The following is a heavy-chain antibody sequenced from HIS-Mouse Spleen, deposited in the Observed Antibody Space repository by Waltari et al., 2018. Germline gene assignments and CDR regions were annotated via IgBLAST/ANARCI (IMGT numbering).Heavy chain of an antibody. CDR1: GGSISISSYY. CDR2: IYYSGST. CDR3: AREIPYSSSWYDWYFDL. D-gene: IGHD6-13*01. J-gene: IGHJ2*01. V-gene: IGHV4-39*07. Sequence: QLQLQASGPGLLKPSETLSLTCTVSGGSISISSYYVGWIRQPPGKGLEWIGSIYYSGSTYYNPSLKSRVTISVDTSKNQFSLKLSSVTAADTAVYYCAREIPYSSSWYDWYFDLWGRGTLVTVSS.